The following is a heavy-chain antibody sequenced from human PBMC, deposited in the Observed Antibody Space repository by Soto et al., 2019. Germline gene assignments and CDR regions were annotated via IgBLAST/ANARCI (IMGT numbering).Heavy chain of an antibody. CDR1: GFTLSGYG. CDR3: AKDLRRRDGYNYYYGMDV. CDR2: ISYDGSNK. Sequence: GGSRRLSCAASGFTLSGYGLHWVRRAPGKGLEWGAVISYDGSNKYYADSVKGRFTISRDNSKNTLYLQMNSLRAEDTAVYYCAKDLRRRDGYNYYYGMDVWGQGTTVTVSS. V-gene: IGHV3-30*18. J-gene: IGHJ6*02.